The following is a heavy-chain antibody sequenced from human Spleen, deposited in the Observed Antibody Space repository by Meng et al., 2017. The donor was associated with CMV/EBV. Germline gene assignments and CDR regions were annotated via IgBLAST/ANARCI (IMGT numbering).Heavy chain of an antibody. D-gene: IGHD3-16*01. J-gene: IGHJ5*02. Sequence: ESLKISCAASGFTFSAFSMYWVRQAPGKGLEWVGRIQSKSDGGTADYAAPVKGRFIISRDDSRNTMYLEMNSLKTEDTAVYYCTTLGWFDPWGQGTLVTVSS. CDR1: GFTFSAFS. CDR3: TTLGWFDP. V-gene: IGHV3-15*07. CDR2: IQSKSDGGTA.